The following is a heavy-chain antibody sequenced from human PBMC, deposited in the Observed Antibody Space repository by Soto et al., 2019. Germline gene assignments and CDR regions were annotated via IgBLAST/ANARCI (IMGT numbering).Heavy chain of an antibody. CDR3: ALNSGPFDY. D-gene: IGHD6-19*01. Sequence: GSLRLSCAASGFTFSSYAMSWVRQAPGKGLEWVSAISGSGGSTNYADSVKGRFAISRDNSKNTLYLQMNSLRAEDTALYYCALNSGPFDYWGQGTLVTVSS. CDR2: ISGSGGST. V-gene: IGHV3-23*01. J-gene: IGHJ4*02. CDR1: GFTFSSYA.